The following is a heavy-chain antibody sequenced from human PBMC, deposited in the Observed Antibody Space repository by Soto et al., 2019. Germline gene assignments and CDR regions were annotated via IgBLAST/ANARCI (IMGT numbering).Heavy chain of an antibody. CDR1: GFTFDDYG. V-gene: IGHV3-20*01. CDR3: ARFPYDILTGYYSSQYYFDY. CDR2: INWNGGST. J-gene: IGHJ4*02. Sequence: GGSLRLSCAASGFTFDDYGMSWVRQAPGKGLEWVSGINWNGGSTGYADSVKGRFTISRDNAKNSLYLQMNSLRAEDTALYHCARFPYDILTGYYSSQYYFDYWGQGTLVTVSS. D-gene: IGHD3-9*01.